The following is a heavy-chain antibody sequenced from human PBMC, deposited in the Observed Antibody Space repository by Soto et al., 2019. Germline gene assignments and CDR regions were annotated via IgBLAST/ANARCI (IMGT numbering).Heavy chain of an antibody. J-gene: IGHJ6*02. D-gene: IGHD2-8*01. CDR2: ISAYNGNT. V-gene: IGHV1-18*01. Sequence: AAVKVSCKASGYTFTSYGISWVRQAPGQGXEGMGWISAYNGNTNYAQKLQGRVTMTTDTSTSTAYMELRSLRSDDTAVYYCARARPLYESVTHYYYYCGMDVWGQGTPVTVS. CDR3: ARARPLYESVTHYYYYCGMDV. CDR1: GYTFTSYG.